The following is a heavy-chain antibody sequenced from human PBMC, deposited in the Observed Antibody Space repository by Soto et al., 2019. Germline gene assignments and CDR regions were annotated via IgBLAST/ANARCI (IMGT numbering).Heavy chain of an antibody. Sequence: SETLSLTCRVSGDSISDTIYYWGWIRQPPGMGLEWIGSIHYSGSTQXHPSFKSRVTMSVDTSKNEFSLRLRSVTAADTSVYYCARHLXXXAXAMAYWGXGIPVTVSS. D-gene: IGHD3-16*01. V-gene: IGHV4-39*01. CDR1: GDSISDTIYY. J-gene: IGHJ4*02. CDR2: IHYSGST. CDR3: ARHLXXXAXAMAY.